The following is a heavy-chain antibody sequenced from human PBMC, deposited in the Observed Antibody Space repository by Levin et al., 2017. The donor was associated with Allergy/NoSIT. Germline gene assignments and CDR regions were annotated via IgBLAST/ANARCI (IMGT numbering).Heavy chain of an antibody. J-gene: IGHJ4*02. D-gene: IGHD5-12*01. CDR3: ARVKYSGFKYYFDY. CDR1: GGSISSGDYY. Sequence: SQTLSLTCTVSGGSISSGDYYWSWIRQPPGKGLEWIGYIYYSGYIFYNPSLKSRVTIPIDTSKNQFSLKLTSVTAADTAVYYCARVKYSGFKYYFDYWGQGSLVTVTS. CDR2: IYYSGYI. V-gene: IGHV4-30-4*01.